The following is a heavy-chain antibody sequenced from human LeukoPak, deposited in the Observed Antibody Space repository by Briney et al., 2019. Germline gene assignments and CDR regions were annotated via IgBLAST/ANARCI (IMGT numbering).Heavy chain of an antibody. CDR2: INHSGST. Sequence: SETLSLTCAVYGGSFSGYYWSWIRQPPGKGLEWIGEINHSGSTNYNPSLKSRVTISVDTSKNQFSLKLSSVTGADTAVYYRARGPRKRGGYRREYTWFAPGGKETRAPVS. D-gene: IGHD2-15*01. V-gene: IGHV4-34*01. J-gene: IGHJ5*02. CDR3: ARGPRKRGGYRREYTWFAP. CDR1: GGSFSGYY.